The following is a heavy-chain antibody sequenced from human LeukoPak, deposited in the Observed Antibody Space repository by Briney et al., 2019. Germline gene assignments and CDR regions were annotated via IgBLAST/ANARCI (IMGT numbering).Heavy chain of an antibody. CDR1: GFTFSNHA. Sequence: PGGSLRLSCAASGFTFSNHAMSWVRQAPGKGLEWVSGISSSGSSTFFADHVKGRFTISRDNAKNSLHLQMNTLQAEDTAVYYCARRSPGTSSLFYYYMDVWGKGTTVTVSS. D-gene: IGHD1-26*01. CDR2: ISSSGSST. CDR3: ARRSPGTSSLFYYYMDV. V-gene: IGHV3-23*01. J-gene: IGHJ6*03.